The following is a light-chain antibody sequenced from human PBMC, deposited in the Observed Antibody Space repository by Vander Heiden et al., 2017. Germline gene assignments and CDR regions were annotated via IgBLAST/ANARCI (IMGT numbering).Light chain of an antibody. CDR2: AAS. Sequence: DIQMAQSPSSLSASVGDRVTITCRASQSISSYLSWYQQKSGKAPNLLIYAASSLQSGVPSRFSGSGSGTDFTLTISSLQPEDFATYYCQQSYSTLSYTFGQGTKLEIK. J-gene: IGKJ2*01. CDR3: QQSYSTLSYT. V-gene: IGKV1-39*01. CDR1: QSISSY.